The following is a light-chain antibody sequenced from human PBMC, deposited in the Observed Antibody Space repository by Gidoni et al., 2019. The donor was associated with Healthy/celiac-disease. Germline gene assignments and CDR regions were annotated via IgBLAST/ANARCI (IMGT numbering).Light chain of an antibody. Sequence: SYELTQPPSVSVSPGQTASITCSGDKLGDKYACWYQQKPGQSPVLVIYQDSKLPSGIPERFSGSNSGNTATLTISGTQAMDEADYYCQAWDSRGVFGGGTKLTVL. J-gene: IGLJ3*02. CDR2: QDS. V-gene: IGLV3-1*01. CDR1: KLGDKY. CDR3: QAWDSRGV.